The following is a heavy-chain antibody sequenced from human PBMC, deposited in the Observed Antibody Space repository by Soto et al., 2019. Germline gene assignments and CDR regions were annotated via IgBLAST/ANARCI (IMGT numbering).Heavy chain of an antibody. J-gene: IGHJ4*02. CDR3: ARHLKPYSSSYFDY. V-gene: IGHV4-39*01. CDR1: GGSISSSSYY. CDR2: IYYSGST. D-gene: IGHD6-6*01. Sequence: SETLSLTCTVSGGSISSSSYYWGWIRQPPGKGLEWIGSIYYSGSTYYNPSLKSRVTISVDTSKNQFSLKLSSGTAADTAVYYCARHLKPYSSSYFDYWGQGTLVTVSS.